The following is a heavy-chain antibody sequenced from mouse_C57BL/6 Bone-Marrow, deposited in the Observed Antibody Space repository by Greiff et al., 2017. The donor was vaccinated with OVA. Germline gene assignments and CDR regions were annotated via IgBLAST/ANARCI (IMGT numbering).Heavy chain of an antibody. CDR2: IYPRSGNT. J-gene: IGHJ1*03. V-gene: IGHV1-81*01. Sequence: QVQLQQSGAELARPGASVKLSCKASGYTFTSYGISWVKQRTGQGLEWIGEIYPRSGNTYYNEKFKGKATLTADKSSSTAYMELRSLTSEDSAVYFCASVIYYSGSSYCWYFDVWCTGPTVTVSS. D-gene: IGHD1-1*01. CDR3: ASVIYYSGSSYCWYFDV. CDR1: GYTFTSYG.